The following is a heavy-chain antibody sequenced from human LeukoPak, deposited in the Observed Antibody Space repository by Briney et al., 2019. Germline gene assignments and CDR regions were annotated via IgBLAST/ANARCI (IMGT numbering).Heavy chain of an antibody. D-gene: IGHD6-19*01. CDR3: AKDIPGYSSGWYVSLPGY. V-gene: IGHV3-21*04. J-gene: IGHJ4*02. CDR1: GFTFSSYS. Sequence: PGGSLRLSCAASGFTFSSYSMNWVRQAPGKGLEWVSSISSSSSYIYYADSVKGRFTISRDNSKNTLYLQMNSLRAEDTAVYYCAKDIPGYSSGWYVSLPGYWGQGTLVTVSS. CDR2: ISSSSSYI.